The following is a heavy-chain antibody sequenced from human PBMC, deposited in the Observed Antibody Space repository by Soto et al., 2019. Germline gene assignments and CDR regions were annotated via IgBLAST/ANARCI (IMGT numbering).Heavy chain of an antibody. CDR3: ARHSGEVEWELLPDY. J-gene: IGHJ4*02. D-gene: IGHD1-26*01. CDR2: IYYSGST. Sequence: SETLSLTCTVSGGSISSSSYYWGWIRQPPGKGLEWIGSIYYSGSTYYNPSLKSRVTISVDTSKNQFSLKLSSVTAADTAVYYCARHSGEVEWELLPDYWGQGTLVTVSS. V-gene: IGHV4-39*01. CDR1: GGSISSSSYY.